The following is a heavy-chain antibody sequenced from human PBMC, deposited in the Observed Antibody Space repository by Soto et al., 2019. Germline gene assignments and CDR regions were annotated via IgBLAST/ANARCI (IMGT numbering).Heavy chain of an antibody. Sequence: QVQLQESGPGLVKPSQTLSLTCTVSGGSISSDGYYWSWIRQHPGKGLEWIGYIFYSGTTYYSPSLKCRVTRSVDTSKNQFSLKLSSVTAADTAVYYCARSVFPWGQGTLVTVSS. V-gene: IGHV4-31*03. CDR3: ARSVFP. CDR2: IFYSGTT. J-gene: IGHJ5*02. CDR1: GGSISSDGYY.